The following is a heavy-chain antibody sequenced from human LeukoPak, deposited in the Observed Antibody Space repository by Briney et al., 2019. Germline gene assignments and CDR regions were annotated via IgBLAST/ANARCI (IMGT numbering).Heavy chain of an antibody. D-gene: IGHD6-13*01. CDR2: INHSGST. Sequence: PSETLSLTCAVYGESFSGYYWSWLRQPPGKGLEGLGEINHSGSTNYNPSLKSRVTISVDTSKNQFSLKLSSVTAADTAVYYCAREVKQQLVSFLCAFDIWGQGTMVTVSS. J-gene: IGHJ3*02. V-gene: IGHV4-34*01. CDR3: AREVKQQLVSFLCAFDI. CDR1: GESFSGYY.